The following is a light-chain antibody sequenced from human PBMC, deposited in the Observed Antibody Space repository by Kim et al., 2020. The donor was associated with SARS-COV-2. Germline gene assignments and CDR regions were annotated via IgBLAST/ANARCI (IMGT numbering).Light chain of an antibody. Sequence: ATLSCSLFSTSLGAGYGVHWYQHFPGTAPKLLIYGNTNRPSGVPDRSAASTSGTSASLAIAGLQPEDEADYYCQSYDNSLTGSVIFGGGTKVTVL. J-gene: IGLJ2*01. CDR1: STSLGAGYG. CDR3: QSYDNSLTGSVI. V-gene: IGLV1-40*01. CDR2: GNT.